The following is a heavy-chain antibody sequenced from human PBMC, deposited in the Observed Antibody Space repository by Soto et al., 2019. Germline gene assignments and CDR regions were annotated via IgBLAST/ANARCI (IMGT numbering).Heavy chain of an antibody. CDR1: GVTFRNDA. CDR3: ARGRWTGSMGYGVCFGRDV. D-gene: IGHD2-21*01. CDR2: SIPRFRAA. V-gene: IGHV1-69*01. Sequence: QVQLVQSGADVREPGSSVKVTCKASGVTFRNDAISWVRQAPGQGLEWMGLSIPRFRAANYAQKFQGRVTIKGDDPTGTADMELRVLTSEDTAVYYSARGRWTGSMGYGVCFGRDVWGQGTTVTVSS. J-gene: IGHJ6*01.